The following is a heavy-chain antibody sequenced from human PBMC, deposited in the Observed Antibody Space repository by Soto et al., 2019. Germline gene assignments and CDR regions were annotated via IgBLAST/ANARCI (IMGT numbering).Heavy chain of an antibody. J-gene: IGHJ6*02. D-gene: IGHD3-3*01. Sequence: AGSLRLSCAASGFTLSTYRMTWVRQAPGKGLEWVSSISSSSYYIHYADSVKGRFTISRDNAKNSLYLQMNSLRAEDTAVYYCARDLVEWTIFGVAPYYYYGMDVWGQGTTVTVSS. V-gene: IGHV3-21*04. CDR2: ISSSSYYI. CDR1: GFTLSTYR. CDR3: ARDLVEWTIFGVAPYYYYGMDV.